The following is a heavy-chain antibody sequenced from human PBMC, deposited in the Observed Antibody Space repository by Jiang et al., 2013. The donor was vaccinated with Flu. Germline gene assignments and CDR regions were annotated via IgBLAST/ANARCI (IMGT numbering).Heavy chain of an antibody. CDR2: MNPNSGNT. Sequence: GAEVKKPGASVKVSCKASGYTFTSYDINWVRQATGQGLEWMGWMNPNSGNTGYAQKFQGRVTITADESTSTAYMEQSSLRSEDTAVYYCARGRGSGSYYEYYDIWGQGTMVTVSS. J-gene: IGHJ3*02. V-gene: IGHV1-8*01. CDR1: GYTFTSYD. CDR3: ARGRGSGSYYEYYDI. D-gene: IGHD1-26*01.